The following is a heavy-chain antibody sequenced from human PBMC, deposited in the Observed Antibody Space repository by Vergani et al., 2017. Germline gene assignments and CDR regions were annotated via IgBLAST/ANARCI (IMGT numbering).Heavy chain of an antibody. J-gene: IGHJ5*02. CDR2: IYPGDSDT. D-gene: IGHD2-2*01. CDR1: GYSFTSYW. V-gene: IGHV5-51*01. Sequence: EVQLVQSGAEVKKPGESLKISCKGSGYSFTSYWIGWVRQMPGKGLEWMGIIYPGDSDTRYSPSFQGQVTISADKSISTAYLQWSSLKASDTAMYYCARRTRAPSLDCSSTSCYGSYWFDPGGQGTLVTVSS. CDR3: ARRTRAPSLDCSSTSCYGSYWFDP.